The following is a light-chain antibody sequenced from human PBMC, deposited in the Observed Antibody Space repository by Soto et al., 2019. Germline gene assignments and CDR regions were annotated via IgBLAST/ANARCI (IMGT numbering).Light chain of an antibody. CDR3: QQYNYSPT. CDR1: QSVSSN. CDR2: GAS. J-gene: IGKJ4*01. V-gene: IGKV3-15*01. Sequence: EIVMTQSPATLSVSPGERATLSCRASQSVSSNLAWYQQKPGQAPRLLIYGASTRATGIPARFSGSGSGTEFTLTISSLQSEDFAVYYCQQYNYSPTFGGGTKVDIK.